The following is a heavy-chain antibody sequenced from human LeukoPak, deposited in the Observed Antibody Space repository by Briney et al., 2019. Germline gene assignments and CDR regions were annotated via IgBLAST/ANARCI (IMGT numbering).Heavy chain of an antibody. CDR3: AAPTYYYDSSGYLN. V-gene: IGHV3-21*01. J-gene: IGHJ4*02. D-gene: IGHD3-22*01. CDR1: GFTFSSYT. CDR2: ITDSSSSM. Sequence: GGSLRLSCAASGFTFSSYTMNWVRQAPGKGLGWVSSITDSSSSMYYADSVKGRFTISRDNAKNSLYLQMNSLRAEDTAVYYCAAPTYYYDSSGYLNWGQGTLVTVSS.